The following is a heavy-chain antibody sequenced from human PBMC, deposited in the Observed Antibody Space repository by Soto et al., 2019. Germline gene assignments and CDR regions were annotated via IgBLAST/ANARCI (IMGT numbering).Heavy chain of an antibody. CDR2: INHSGST. CDR1: GGSFSGYY. CDR3: ARLIGDSWLDS. V-gene: IGHV4-34*01. J-gene: IGHJ5*01. Sequence: SETLSLTCAVYGGSFSGYYWSWIRQPPGKGLEWIGEINHSGSTNYNPSLKSRVTISVDTSKNQFSLKLSSVTAADTAVYYCARLIGDSWLDSWGQGTLVTVSS. D-gene: IGHD2-8*01.